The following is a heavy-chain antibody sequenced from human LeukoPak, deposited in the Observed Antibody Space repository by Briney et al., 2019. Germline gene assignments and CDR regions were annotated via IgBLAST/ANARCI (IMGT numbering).Heavy chain of an antibody. CDR1: GFTFSSYA. V-gene: IGHV3-64*02. CDR3: ARATRYSSSTSCPLDY. CDR2: ISSNGGST. D-gene: IGHD2-2*01. Sequence: PGGSLRLSCAASGFTFSSYAMHWVRQAPGKGLEYVSAISSNGGSTYYADSVKGRFTISRDNSKNTLYLQMGSLRAEDMAVYYCARATRYSSSTSCPLDYWGQGTLVTVSS. J-gene: IGHJ4*02.